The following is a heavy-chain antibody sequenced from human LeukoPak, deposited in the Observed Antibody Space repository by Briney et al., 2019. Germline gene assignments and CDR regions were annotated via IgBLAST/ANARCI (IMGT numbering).Heavy chain of an antibody. J-gene: IGHJ4*01. V-gene: IGHV4-59*01. D-gene: IGHD2/OR15-2a*01. CDR2: LYHSGSP. CDR1: GASIRHYY. Sequence: PSKTLSLTCTVSGASIRHYYWSWIRQPPGKGLEWIGNLYHSGSPNYNPSLKSRVTISIDTAKNQFSLRLRSVTAADTAVYYCATLNRATYPYIFDFWGQATLVIVSS. CDR3: ATLNRATYPYIFDF.